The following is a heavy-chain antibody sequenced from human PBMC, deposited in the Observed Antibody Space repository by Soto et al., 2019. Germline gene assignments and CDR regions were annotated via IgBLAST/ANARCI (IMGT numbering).Heavy chain of an antibody. V-gene: IGHV4-59*01. CDR1: GGSISSYY. Sequence: SETLSLTCTVSGGSISSYYWSWIRQPPGKGLEWIGYIYYSGSTNYNPSLKSRVTISVDTSKNQFSLKLSSVTAADTAVYYCARDTEAVAAGHAFDIWGQGTMVTVSS. J-gene: IGHJ3*02. CDR3: ARDTEAVAAGHAFDI. D-gene: IGHD6-19*01. CDR2: IYYSGST.